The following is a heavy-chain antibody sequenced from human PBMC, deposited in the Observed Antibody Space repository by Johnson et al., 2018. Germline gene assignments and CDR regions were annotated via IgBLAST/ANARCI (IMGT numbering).Heavy chain of an antibody. D-gene: IGHD6-13*01. J-gene: IGHJ4*02. CDR1: GFTFADYA. CDR3: ARSDGGYSSSWTPDH. Sequence: EVQLLESGGGLVQPGRSXRLSCAASGFTFADYAMHWVRQGPGTGLEWVSGISANSGSIGYADSVKGRFTISRDNGKNSLYVQMHSLRPEDTAVYYCARSDGGYSSSWTPDHWGQGTLVTVSS. V-gene: IGHV3-9*01. CDR2: ISANSGSI.